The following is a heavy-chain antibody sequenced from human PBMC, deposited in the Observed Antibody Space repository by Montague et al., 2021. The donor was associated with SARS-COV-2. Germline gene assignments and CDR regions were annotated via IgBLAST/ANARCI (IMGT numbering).Heavy chain of an antibody. CDR2: INHSGST. V-gene: IGHV4-34*01. D-gene: IGHD6-13*01. CDR1: GGSFSGYY. CDR3: ARGPYSSSWYPNRGNFDY. J-gene: IGHJ4*02. Sequence: SETLSLTCAVYGGSFSGYYWSWIRQPPGKGLEWIREINHSGSTNYNPSLKSRVTISVDTSKNQFSLKLGSVTAADTAVYYCARGPYSSSWYPNRGNFDYWGQGTLVTVSS.